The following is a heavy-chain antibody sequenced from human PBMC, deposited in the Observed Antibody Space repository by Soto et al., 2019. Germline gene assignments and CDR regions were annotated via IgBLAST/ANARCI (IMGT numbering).Heavy chain of an antibody. CDR1: GYSFTSYW. V-gene: IGHV5-10-1*01. D-gene: IGHD2-8*01. CDR3: ARHFRYCTNGVCYTSYYDYGMDV. Sequence: PGESLKISCKGSGYSFTSYWISWVRQMPGKGLEWMGRIDPSDSYTNYSPSFQGHVTISADKSISTAYLQWSSLKASDTAMYYCARHFRYCTNGVCYTSYYDYGMDVWGQGTTVTVSS. J-gene: IGHJ6*02. CDR2: IDPSDSYT.